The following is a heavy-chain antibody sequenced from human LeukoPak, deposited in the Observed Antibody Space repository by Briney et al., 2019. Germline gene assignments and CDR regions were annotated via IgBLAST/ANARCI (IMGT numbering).Heavy chain of an antibody. V-gene: IGHV3-49*04. CDR2: IRSKAYGGTT. CDR3: TRGIQLWYSDY. Sequence: GGSLRLSCTASGFTFGDYAMSWVHQAPGKGLEWVGFIRSKAYGGTTEYAASVKGRFTISRDDSKSIAYLQMNSLKTEDTAVYYCTRGIQLWYSDYWGQGTLVTVSS. J-gene: IGHJ4*02. CDR1: GFTFGDYA. D-gene: IGHD5-18*01.